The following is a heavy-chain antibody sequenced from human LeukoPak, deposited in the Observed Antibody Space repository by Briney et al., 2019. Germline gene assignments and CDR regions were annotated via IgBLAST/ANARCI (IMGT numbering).Heavy chain of an antibody. Sequence: SVKVSCKASGGTFSSYAISWVRQAPGQGLEWMGGIIPIFGTANYAQKFQGRVTITADKSTSTAYMELSSLRSDDTAVYYCATSNHVAPALGYFDSWGQGTLVTVSS. V-gene: IGHV1-69*06. CDR3: ATSNHVAPALGYFDS. J-gene: IGHJ4*02. CDR1: GGTFSSYA. D-gene: IGHD5-18*01. CDR2: IIPIFGTA.